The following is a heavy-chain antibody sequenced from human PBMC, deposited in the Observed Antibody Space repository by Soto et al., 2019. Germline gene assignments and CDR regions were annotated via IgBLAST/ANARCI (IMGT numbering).Heavy chain of an antibody. J-gene: IGHJ4*02. V-gene: IGHV4-4*02. CDR3: ARHIAVAGTRGFDY. Sequence: QVQLQESGPGLVKPSGTLSLTCAVSGASINTNWWSWVRQPSGKGLEWIGEVYHSGSTNYNPSLIGRVTILLDKSSNQLSLQLSSVTAADTAVYYCARHIAVAGTRGFDYWGQGTLVTVSS. CDR1: GASINTNW. D-gene: IGHD6-19*01. CDR2: VYHSGST.